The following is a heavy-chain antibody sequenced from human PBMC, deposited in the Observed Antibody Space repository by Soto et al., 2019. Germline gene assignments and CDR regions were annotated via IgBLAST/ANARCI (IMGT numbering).Heavy chain of an antibody. V-gene: IGHV4-30-2*01. CDR2: IYHSGST. CDR1: GGSLITGGYS. J-gene: IGHJ3*02. Sequence: QLQLQESGSGLVKPSQTLSLTCAVSGGSLITGGYSWSWIRQPPGKGLEWIGYIYHSGSTYYNPSLNSRVTISVDMSKNQFSLKLTSVTAADTAVYYCARPFYDLVGGFDIWGQGTVVPVSS. D-gene: IGHD2-15*01. CDR3: ARPFYDLVGGFDI.